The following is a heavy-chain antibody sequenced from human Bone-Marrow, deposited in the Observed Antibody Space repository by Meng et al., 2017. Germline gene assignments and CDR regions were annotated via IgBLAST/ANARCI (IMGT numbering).Heavy chain of an antibody. V-gene: IGHV3-30*04. D-gene: IGHD1-26*01. CDR3: ARPAYSGSSTSDEAFDI. Sequence: GGSLRLSCEASGFSVSRYSLHWVRQAPGKGLEWVAVISRDGSIKSYAAFVKGRFTISRDNSKSTLFLQMNSLRVEDTAMFYCARPAYSGSSTSDEAFDIWGQGTMVIVSS. J-gene: IGHJ3*02. CDR2: ISRDGSIK. CDR1: GFSVSRYS.